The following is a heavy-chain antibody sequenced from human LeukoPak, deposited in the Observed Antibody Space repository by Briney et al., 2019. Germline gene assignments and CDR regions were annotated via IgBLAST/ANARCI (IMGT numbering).Heavy chain of an antibody. CDR1: GFTFSSYS. Sequence: GGSLRLSCAASGFTFSSYSMNWVRQAPGKGLEWVSSISSSSSYIYYADSVKGRFTISRDNAKNSLYLQMNSLRAEGTAVYYCARTYYDILTGYYYYFDYWGQGTLVTVSS. CDR3: ARTYYDILTGYYYYFDY. CDR2: ISSSSSYI. J-gene: IGHJ4*02. V-gene: IGHV3-21*01. D-gene: IGHD3-9*01.